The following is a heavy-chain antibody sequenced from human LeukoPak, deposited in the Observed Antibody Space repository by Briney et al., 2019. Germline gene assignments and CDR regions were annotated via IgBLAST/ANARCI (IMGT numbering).Heavy chain of an antibody. V-gene: IGHV4-31*03. Sequence: SQTLSLTCTVSGGSISSGGYYWSWIRQHPGKGLEWIGYIYYSGSTYYNPSLKSRVTISVDTSKNQFPLKLSSVTAADTAVYYCATSGWYSSLALDYWGQGTLVTVSS. CDR1: GGSISSGGYY. CDR3: ATSGWYSSLALDY. D-gene: IGHD6-19*01. J-gene: IGHJ4*02. CDR2: IYYSGST.